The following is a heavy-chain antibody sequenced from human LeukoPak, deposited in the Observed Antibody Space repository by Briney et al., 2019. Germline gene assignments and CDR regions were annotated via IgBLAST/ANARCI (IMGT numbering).Heavy chain of an antibody. Sequence: NPSETLSLTCSVFDGSINSYYWTWIRQRPGKGLEWIGYIYYTGSTNYNPSLKSRVTISVDTSKNQFSLKLSSVTAADTAMYYCARGATYFDYWGQGTLVTVSS. CDR2: IYYTGST. CDR3: ARGATYFDY. D-gene: IGHD4/OR15-4a*01. J-gene: IGHJ4*02. V-gene: IGHV4-59*01. CDR1: DGSINSYY.